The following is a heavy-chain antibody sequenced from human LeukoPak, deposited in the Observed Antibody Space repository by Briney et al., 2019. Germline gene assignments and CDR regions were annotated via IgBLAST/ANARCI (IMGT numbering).Heavy chain of an antibody. CDR1: GFAFSSQA. D-gene: IGHD6-19*01. J-gene: IGHJ4*02. CDR2: ISDSGSIT. V-gene: IGHV3-23*01. Sequence: GGSLRLSCAASGFAFSSQAMGWVRQAPGKGLEWVPVISDSGSITYYADSVKGRFTIFRDNSKNTLFLQMNSLRAVDTAVYYCAKDARRTSGWYFFDYWGQGTLVTVSS. CDR3: AKDARRTSGWYFFDY.